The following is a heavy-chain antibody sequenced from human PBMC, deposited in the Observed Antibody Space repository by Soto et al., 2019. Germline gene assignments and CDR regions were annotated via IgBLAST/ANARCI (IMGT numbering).Heavy chain of an antibody. CDR2: INPDGSST. CDR1: GFTFSSSF. V-gene: IGHV3-74*01. Sequence: GGSLRLSCAASGFTFSSSFMDWVRQAPGKGLVWVSRINPDGSSTSYADSVKGRFTISRDNAKNTLYLQMNSLRAEDTAVYYCARADAVAATDYWGQGTLVTASS. J-gene: IGHJ4*02. CDR3: ARADAVAATDY. D-gene: IGHD2-15*01.